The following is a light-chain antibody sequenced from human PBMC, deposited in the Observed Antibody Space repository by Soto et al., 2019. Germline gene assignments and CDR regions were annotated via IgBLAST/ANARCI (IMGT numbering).Light chain of an antibody. CDR2: AAS. Sequence: EIVMTQSPATLSVSPGERAPLSCRASQSVSSNFAWYQQKPGQAPRLLIFAASTRATGIPARFSGSVSGTEFNLTISSLQSEDFAVYYCQQYNDWPLTVGGGTKVEIE. V-gene: IGKV3-15*01. CDR3: QQYNDWPLT. CDR1: QSVSSN. J-gene: IGKJ4*01.